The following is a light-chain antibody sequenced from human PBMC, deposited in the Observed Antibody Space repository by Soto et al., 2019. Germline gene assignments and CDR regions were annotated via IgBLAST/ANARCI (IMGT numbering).Light chain of an antibody. V-gene: IGKV3-20*01. J-gene: IGKJ1*01. CDR1: QSVSSSY. CDR2: GAS. CDR3: QQYGSSPRT. Sequence: EIVLTQSPGTLSLSPGDRATLSCRASQSVSSSYLAWYQQKPGQAPRLLIYGASSRATGIPARFSGSGSGTDFTLTISRLEPEDFAVYYCQQYGSSPRTFGQGTKVEIK.